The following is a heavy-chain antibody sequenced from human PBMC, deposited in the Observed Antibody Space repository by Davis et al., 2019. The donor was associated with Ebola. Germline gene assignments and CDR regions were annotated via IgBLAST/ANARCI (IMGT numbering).Heavy chain of an antibody. D-gene: IGHD1-26*01. Sequence: PGGSLRLSCATSGFTFSTYAMSWVRQAPGKGLEWVSSISGSGDTILYADAVKGRFTISRDNSKNTLFLQMNSLRAEDTALYYCAKDAIVGRGYFSSWGQGTLVTVSS. J-gene: IGHJ4*02. CDR2: ISGSGDTI. CDR3: AKDAIVGRGYFSS. V-gene: IGHV3-23*01. CDR1: GFTFSTYA.